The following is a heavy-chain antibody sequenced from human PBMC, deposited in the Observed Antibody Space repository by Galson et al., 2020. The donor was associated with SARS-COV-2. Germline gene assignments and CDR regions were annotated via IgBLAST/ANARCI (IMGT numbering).Heavy chain of an antibody. J-gene: IGHJ5*02. CDR1: GFTFSDYS. V-gene: IGHV3-48*02. CDR2: ISTSSSII. Sequence: TGGSLRLSCAASGFTFSDYSMNWVRQSPGKGLEWLSYISTSSSIIYYADSVKGRFTISRDNAKNSLDLQMDSLRDEDTAVYYCVRVGGGGSYYVNWFDPWGQGTLVTVSS. CDR3: VRVGGGGSYYVNWFDP. D-gene: IGHD1-26*01.